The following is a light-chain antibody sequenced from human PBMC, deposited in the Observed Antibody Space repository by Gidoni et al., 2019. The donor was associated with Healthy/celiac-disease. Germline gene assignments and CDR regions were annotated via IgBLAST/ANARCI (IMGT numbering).Light chain of an antibody. CDR2: AAS. J-gene: IGKJ1*01. V-gene: IGKV1-8*01. Sequence: ALRITQSPSSLSASTGDRVTITCRASQGISSDLAWYQQKPGKAPKLLIYAASTLQSGVPSRFSGSGSGTDFTLPISCLQSEDFATYYCQQYYSYPRTFGQGTKVEIK. CDR1: QGISSD. CDR3: QQYYSYPRT.